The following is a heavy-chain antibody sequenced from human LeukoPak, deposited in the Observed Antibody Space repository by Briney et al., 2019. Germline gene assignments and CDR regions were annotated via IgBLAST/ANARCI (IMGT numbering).Heavy chain of an antibody. V-gene: IGHV3-53*01. CDR1: GFTVSSNY. Sequence: PGGSLRLSCAASGFTVSSNYMSWVRQAPGKGLEWVSVIYSGGSTYYADSMKGRFTISRDNSKNTLYLQMNSLRAEDTAVYYCASLFSGYDPLRDYWGQGTLVTVSS. D-gene: IGHD5-12*01. J-gene: IGHJ4*02. CDR3: ASLFSGYDPLRDY. CDR2: IYSGGST.